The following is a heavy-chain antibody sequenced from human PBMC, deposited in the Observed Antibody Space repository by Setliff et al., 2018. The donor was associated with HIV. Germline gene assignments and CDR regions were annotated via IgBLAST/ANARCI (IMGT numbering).Heavy chain of an antibody. CDR1: GYIFTNYY. Sequence: ASVKVFCKASGYIFTNYYIHWVRQAPGQGLEWMGIINPSGGSTTYAQKFQGRVSMTRDTSTSTVYMDLSSLRSEDTAVYYCAWTQDGPGGNYFDHWGQGTLVTVSS. V-gene: IGHV1-46*01. CDR2: INPSGGST. J-gene: IGHJ4*02. CDR3: AWTQDGPGGNYFDH.